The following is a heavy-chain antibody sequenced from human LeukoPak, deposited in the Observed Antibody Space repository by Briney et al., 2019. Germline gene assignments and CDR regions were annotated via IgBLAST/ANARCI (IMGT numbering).Heavy chain of an antibody. CDR1: GFTFSSYG. V-gene: IGHV3-30*18. CDR2: ISYDGSNK. CDR3: AKVRGWKQLVRVAGAFDI. D-gene: IGHD6-6*01. J-gene: IGHJ3*02. Sequence: GRSLRLSCAASGFTFSSYGMHWVRQAPGKGLEWVAVISYDGSNKHYADSVKGRFTISRDNSKNTLYLQMNSLRAEDTAVYYCAKVRGWKQLVRVAGAFDIWGQGTMVTVSS.